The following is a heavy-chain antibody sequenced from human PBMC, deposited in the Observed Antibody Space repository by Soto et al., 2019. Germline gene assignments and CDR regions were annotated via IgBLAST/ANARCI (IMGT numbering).Heavy chain of an antibody. CDR2: ISQSGNT. CDR1: SGSFSGYY. D-gene: IGHD6-6*01. CDR3: ARAPKVSGSSQTRPDF. V-gene: IGHV4-34*01. Sequence: PSETLSLTCSIYSGSFSGYYWSWISQPPGKGLEWIGEISQSGNTNYSPSLKSRVSISIDTSMKQFSLNLASVSAADTAVYYCARAPKVSGSSQTRPDFWGQGTLVTVS. J-gene: IGHJ4*02.